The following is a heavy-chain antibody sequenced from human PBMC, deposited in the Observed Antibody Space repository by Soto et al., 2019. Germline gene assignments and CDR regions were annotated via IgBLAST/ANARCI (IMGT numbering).Heavy chain of an antibody. CDR1: GYTFTSHD. CDR2: MSPNNGHT. CDR3: ARRQNHDHAWYFDL. V-gene: IGHV1-8*01. Sequence: QVQLVQSGAEVKKPGASVTVSCKASGYTFTSHDINWVRQTTGQGLEWMGWMSPNNGHTGYAQNFQGRVSMTMNTSISTAYMEVTSLRSDDTAVYYCARRQNHDHAWYFDLWGRGTPLTVSS. J-gene: IGHJ2*01.